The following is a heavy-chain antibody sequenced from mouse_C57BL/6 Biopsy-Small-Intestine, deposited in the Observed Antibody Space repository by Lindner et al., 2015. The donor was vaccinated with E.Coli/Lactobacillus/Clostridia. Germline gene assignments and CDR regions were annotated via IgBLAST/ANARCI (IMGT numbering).Heavy chain of an antibody. V-gene: IGHV1-69*02. Sequence: SVKVSCKASGDTLSSYTLSWFRQAPGQGLEWMGRIVPFAGMADYAQRFQGRVILTADKSTSTAYMELSSLRSEDTAVYYCARDYCSGGSCYYFDYWGQGTLVTVSS. CDR1: GDTLSSYT. J-gene: IGHJ2*01. CDR2: IVPFAGMA. CDR3: ARDYCSGGSCYYFDY. D-gene: IGHD1-1*02.